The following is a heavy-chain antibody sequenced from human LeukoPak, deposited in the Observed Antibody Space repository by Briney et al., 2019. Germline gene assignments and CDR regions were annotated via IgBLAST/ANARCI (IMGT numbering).Heavy chain of an antibody. V-gene: IGHV4-31*03. D-gene: IGHD4-17*01. CDR1: GDSIGSGGYY. CDR2: IYYSGRT. Sequence: PSETLSLTCTVSGDSIGSGGYYWGWIRQHPGKGLEWIGYIYYSGRTYYNTSLQSRFTISVDTSKNQFSLKLSSVTAADTAVYYCARVYGDYPSYFDLWGQGTLVTVSS. J-gene: IGHJ4*02. CDR3: ARVYGDYPSYFDL.